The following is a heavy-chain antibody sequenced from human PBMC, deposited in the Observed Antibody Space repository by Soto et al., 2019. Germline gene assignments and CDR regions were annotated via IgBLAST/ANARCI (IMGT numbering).Heavy chain of an antibody. Sequence: PPETLSLTCRLSGSSISSYYWSWIRRPPVKGLEWIGFIYYSRSTSYNPSLKSRVTISVYTSKNRFSLKLNSVSAADTAVYYCAKDLYDVWGQVTTVTVSS. V-gene: IGHV4-59*01. CDR3: AKDLYDV. CDR2: IYYSRST. J-gene: IGHJ6*02. CDR1: GSSISSYY.